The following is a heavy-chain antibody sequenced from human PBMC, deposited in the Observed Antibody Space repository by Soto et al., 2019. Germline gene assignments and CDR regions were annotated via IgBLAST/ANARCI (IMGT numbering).Heavy chain of an antibody. CDR3: AAGFTMAGDEDYFDY. V-gene: IGHV1-58*01. CDR2: IVVGSGNT. D-gene: IGHD3-10*01. J-gene: IGHJ4*02. CDR1: GFTFTSSA. Sequence: ASVKVSCKASGFTFTSSAVQWVRQARGQRLEWIGWIVVGSGNTNYAQKFQERVTITRDMSTSTAYMELSSLRSEDTAVYYCAAGFTMAGDEDYFDYWGQGTLVTVSS.